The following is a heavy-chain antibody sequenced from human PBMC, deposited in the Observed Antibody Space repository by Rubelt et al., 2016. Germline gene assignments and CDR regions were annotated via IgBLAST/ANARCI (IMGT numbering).Heavy chain of an antibody. Sequence: QVQLVQSGAEVKKPGASVKVSCKASGYTFTSYDINWVRQATGQGLEWMGWMNPNRGNTGDAKKSQGRATMTRKTSISTAYIELGSLRSEDTAVYYCATDITNAFDIWGQGTMVTVSS. CDR1: GYTFTSYD. CDR3: ATDITNAFDI. J-gene: IGHJ3*02. V-gene: IGHV1-8*01. D-gene: IGHD3-10*01. CDR2: MNPNRGNT.